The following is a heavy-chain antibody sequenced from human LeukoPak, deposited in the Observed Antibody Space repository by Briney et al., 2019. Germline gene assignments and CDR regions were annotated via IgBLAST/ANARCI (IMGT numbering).Heavy chain of an antibody. J-gene: IGHJ4*02. Sequence: GRSLRLSCAASGFTFSSYSMNWVRQAPGKGLEWVSSISSSSSYIYYADSVKGRFTISRDNAKNSLYLQMNSLRAEDTAVYYCARDKEDWAVAVGYYFDYWGQGTLVTVSS. CDR3: ARDKEDWAVAVGYYFDY. V-gene: IGHV3-21*01. CDR2: ISSSSSYI. CDR1: GFTFSSYS. D-gene: IGHD6-19*01.